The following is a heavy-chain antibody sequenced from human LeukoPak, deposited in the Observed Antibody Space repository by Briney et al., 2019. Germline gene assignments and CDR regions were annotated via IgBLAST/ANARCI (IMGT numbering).Heavy chain of an antibody. Sequence: SETLSLTCTVSGDSIASGTYSWGWIRQPPGKGLEWIGSIYYSRSTYYNPSLKSRVTISVDTSKNQFPLKLSSVTAGDTAVYYCARHAGGIAATGTRPFDYWGQGTLVTVSS. J-gene: IGHJ4*02. CDR1: GDSIASGTYS. V-gene: IGHV4-39*01. CDR3: ARHAGGIAATGTRPFDY. CDR2: IYYSRST. D-gene: IGHD6-13*01.